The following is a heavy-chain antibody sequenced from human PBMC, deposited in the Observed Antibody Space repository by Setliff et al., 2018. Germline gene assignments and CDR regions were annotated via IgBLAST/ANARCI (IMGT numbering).Heavy chain of an antibody. D-gene: IGHD5-12*01. CDR2: VYTTLST. V-gene: IGHV4-4*08. CDR1: GASISNYY. CDR3: ARERGDIVSTTSYYYYMDV. Sequence: SETLSLTCSVSGASISNYYWSWIRQSPGKGLEWIGYVYTTLSTNYNPSLKSRVTMSVDTSKNQFSLRLRSEDMAVYYCARERGDIVSTTSYYYYMDVWGKGTTVTVSS. J-gene: IGHJ6*03.